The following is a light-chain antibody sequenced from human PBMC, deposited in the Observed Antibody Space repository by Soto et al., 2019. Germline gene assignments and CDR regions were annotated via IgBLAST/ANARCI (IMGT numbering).Light chain of an antibody. V-gene: IGLV4-69*01. Sequence: QSVLTQSPSASASLGASVKLTCTLSSGHSSYAIAWHQQQPEKGPRYLMKLNSDGSHSKEDGIPDRFSGSSSGAERYLTISSRQSEDEADYYCQTWGTGIPVFGGGTKLTVL. CDR2: LNSDGSH. J-gene: IGLJ2*01. CDR1: SGHSSYA. CDR3: QTWGTGIPV.